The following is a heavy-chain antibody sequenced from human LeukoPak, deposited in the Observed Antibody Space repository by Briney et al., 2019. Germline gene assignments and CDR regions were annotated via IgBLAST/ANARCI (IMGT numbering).Heavy chain of an antibody. CDR1: GFTFSSYS. CDR2: ISSSSSYI. CDR3: ARDIYCSGGSCLN. V-gene: IGHV3-21*01. D-gene: IGHD2-15*01. J-gene: IGHJ4*02. Sequence: GGSLRLSRAASGFTFSSYSMNWVRQAPGKGLEWVSSISSSSSYIYYADSVKGRFTISRDNAKNSLYLQMNSLRAEDTAVHYCARDIYCSGGSCLNWGQGTLVTVSS.